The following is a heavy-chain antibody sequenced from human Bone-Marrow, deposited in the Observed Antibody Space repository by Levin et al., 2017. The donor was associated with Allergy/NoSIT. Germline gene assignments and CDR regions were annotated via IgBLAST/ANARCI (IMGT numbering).Heavy chain of an antibody. V-gene: IGHV3-7*01. CDR1: GFTFNNKW. J-gene: IGHJ6*02. CDR3: AREVRTYSTNWEVYFYHGMDV. Sequence: GESLKISCAASGFTFNNKWMSWVRQAPGEGLEWVANINQDGSEEKYVESVKGRFIISRDNAKNSLYLDMNLLTAEDTGVYYCAREVRTYSTNWEVYFYHGMDVWGQGTTVTVSS. CDR2: INQDGSEE. D-gene: IGHD6-13*01.